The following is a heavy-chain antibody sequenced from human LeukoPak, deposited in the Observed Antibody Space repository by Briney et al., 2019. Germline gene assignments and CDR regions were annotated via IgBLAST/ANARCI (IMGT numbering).Heavy chain of an antibody. J-gene: IGHJ4*02. V-gene: IGHV3-74*01. CDR3: ARDTYYYDSSGYYLFDY. CDR2: INSDGSST. CDR1: GFTFSSYW. D-gene: IGHD3-22*01. Sequence: GGSLRLSCAASGFTFSSYWMHWVRHAPGKGLVWVSRINSDGSSTSYADSVKGRFTISRDNAKNTLYLRMNSLRAEDTAVYYCARDTYYYDSSGYYLFDYWGQGTLVTVSS.